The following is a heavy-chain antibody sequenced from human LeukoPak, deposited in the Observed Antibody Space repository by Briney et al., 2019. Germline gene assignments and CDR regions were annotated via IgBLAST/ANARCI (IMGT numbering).Heavy chain of an antibody. CDR1: GGSISSYY. Sequence: SETLSLTCTVSGGSISSYYWSWIRQPPGKGLEWIGYIYYSGSTNYNPSLKSRVTISVDTSKNQFSLKLSSVTAADTAVYYCAGRCGEPTFDIWGQGTMVTVSS. V-gene: IGHV4-59*08. D-gene: IGHD3-10*01. CDR3: AGRCGEPTFDI. J-gene: IGHJ3*02. CDR2: IYYSGST.